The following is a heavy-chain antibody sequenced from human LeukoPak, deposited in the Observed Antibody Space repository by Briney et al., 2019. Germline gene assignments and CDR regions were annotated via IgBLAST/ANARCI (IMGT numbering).Heavy chain of an antibody. CDR2: IYTSGST. CDR3: ATIRSGNYYNFDS. D-gene: IGHD3-10*01. CDR1: GGSISSGFYY. J-gene: IGHJ4*02. Sequence: PSQTLSLTCTVSGGSISSGFYYWSWIRQPAGKGLEWIGRIYTSGSTNYNPSLNSRVTISVDTSKNQFSLKLSSVTAADTAVYYCATIRSGNYYNFDSWGQGTLVTVSS. V-gene: IGHV4-61*02.